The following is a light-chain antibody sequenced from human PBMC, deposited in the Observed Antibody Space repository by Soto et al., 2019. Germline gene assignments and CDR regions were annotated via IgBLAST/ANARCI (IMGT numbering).Light chain of an antibody. V-gene: IGLV2-23*02. CDR1: SSDVGSYNL. CDR3: CSYAGSNYV. CDR2: EFY. Sequence: QSVLTQPASVSGSPGQSITISCTGTSSDVGSYNLVSWYQQHPGKAPKLMLYEFYKRPSGFSDRFSGSKSGNTASLTISGLQAEDEADYYCCSYAGSNYVFGTGTKVTVL. J-gene: IGLJ1*01.